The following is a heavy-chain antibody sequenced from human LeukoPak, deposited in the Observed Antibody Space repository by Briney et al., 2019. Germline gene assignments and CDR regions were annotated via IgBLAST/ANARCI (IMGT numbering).Heavy chain of an antibody. CDR1: GLTFSSSV. V-gene: IGHV3-23*05. CDR3: AKRSTGSHGGSFDY. D-gene: IGHD1-26*01. CDR2: ITSGSST. J-gene: IGHJ4*02. Sequence: GGSLRLSCAASGLTFSSSVMSWVRQAPGRGLEWVSTITSGSSTYYADSVKGRFTISRDNSENTLYLQMNSLRDADTAVYFCAKRSTGSHGGSFDYWGQGTLVTVSS.